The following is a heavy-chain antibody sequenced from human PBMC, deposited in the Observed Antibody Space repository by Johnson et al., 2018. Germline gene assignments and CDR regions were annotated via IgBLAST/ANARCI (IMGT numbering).Heavy chain of an antibody. CDR2: LWYDGSDK. CDR3: ARDGGHHCGPDACDEDSSYGLDV. V-gene: IGHV3-33*01. J-gene: IGHJ6*02. CDR1: GFSFSSYG. Sequence: QVQLVESGGGVVQPGRSLRLSCAASGFSFSSYGMHWVRQAPGKGLEWVAVLWYDGSDKYYADSVRGRFTISRDNSKNTLYLQMNSLRAEDTAVSYCARDGGHHCGPDACDEDSSYGLDVWGQGTTVTVSS. D-gene: IGHD2-21*01.